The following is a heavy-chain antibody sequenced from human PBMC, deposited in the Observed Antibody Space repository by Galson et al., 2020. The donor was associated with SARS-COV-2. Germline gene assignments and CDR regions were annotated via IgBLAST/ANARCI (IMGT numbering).Heavy chain of an antibody. CDR2: FDPEDGET. V-gene: IGHV1-24*01. CDR3: ATGPLLGYCSGVSCYSIDY. CDR1: GYTLTELS. D-gene: IGHD2-15*01. J-gene: IGHJ4*02. Sequence: ASVKVSCKVSGYTLTELSMHWVRQAPGKGLEWMGGFDPEDGETIYAQKFQGRVTMTEDTSTDTAYMELSSLRSEDTAVYYCATGPLLGYCSGVSCYSIDYWGQGTLVTVSS.